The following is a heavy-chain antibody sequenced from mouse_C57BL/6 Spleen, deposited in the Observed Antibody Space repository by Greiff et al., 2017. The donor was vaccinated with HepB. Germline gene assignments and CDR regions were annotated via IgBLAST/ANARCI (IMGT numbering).Heavy chain of an antibody. CDR3: ARETTTVVAYFDY. CDR2: INPNNGGT. J-gene: IGHJ2*01. Sequence: VQLQQSGPELVKPGASVKISCKASGYTFNDYYMNWVKQSHGKSLEWIGDINPNNGGTSYNQKFKGKATMTVDKSSSTAYMELRSLTSDDSAVYYCARETTTVVAYFDYWGQGTTLTVSS. D-gene: IGHD1-1*01. V-gene: IGHV1-26*01. CDR1: GYTFNDYY.